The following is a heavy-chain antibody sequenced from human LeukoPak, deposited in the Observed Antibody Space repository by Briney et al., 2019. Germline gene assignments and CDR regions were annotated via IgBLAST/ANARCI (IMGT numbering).Heavy chain of an antibody. V-gene: IGHV3-30-3*01. CDR1: GFTFRSYA. CDR3: ARGEASGAVPVVTHIDAFDI. D-gene: IGHD2-21*02. J-gene: IGHJ3*02. CDR2: ISEDGSGK. Sequence: GGSLRLSCAASGFTFRSYAMHWVRQAPGKGLEWVAVISEDGSGKHYADSVKGRFTISRDNSKNTLYLQVGTLRGDDTAFYYCARGEASGAVPVVTHIDAFDIWGQGTTVTVSS.